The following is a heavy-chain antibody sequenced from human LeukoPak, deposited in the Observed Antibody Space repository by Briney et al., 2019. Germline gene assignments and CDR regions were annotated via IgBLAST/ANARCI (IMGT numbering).Heavy chain of an antibody. CDR3: AREGTWSYYYDY. D-gene: IGHD1-26*01. J-gene: IGHJ4*02. V-gene: IGHV3-66*01. CDR1: GFTFRSNY. Sequence: GGSLRLSCAASGFTFRSNYMNWVRQAPGKGLEWVSVIYSGGSTYYADSVKGRSTISRDNSKNTLYLQMNSLGAEDTAVYYCAREGTWSYYYDYWGQGTLVTVSS. CDR2: IYSGGST.